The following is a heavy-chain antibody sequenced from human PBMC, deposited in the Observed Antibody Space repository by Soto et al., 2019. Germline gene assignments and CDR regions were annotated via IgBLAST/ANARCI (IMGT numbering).Heavy chain of an antibody. D-gene: IGHD3-3*01. J-gene: IGHJ4*02. CDR3: ARGDLGY. Sequence: VQLVESGGGVVQPGRSLRLSCAASGFTFSSYGMHWVRQAPGKGLEWVAVIWYDGSNKYYADSVKGRFTISRDNSKNTLYLQINSLRAEDTAVYYCARGDLGYWGQGTLVTVSS. CDR2: IWYDGSNK. V-gene: IGHV3-33*01. CDR1: GFTFSSYG.